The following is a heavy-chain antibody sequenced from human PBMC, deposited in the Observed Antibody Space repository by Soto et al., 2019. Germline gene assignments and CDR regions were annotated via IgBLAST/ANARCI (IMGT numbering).Heavy chain of an antibody. J-gene: IGHJ4*02. CDR2: IYHSGST. CDR3: TRQITGTNGFDF. D-gene: IGHD1-7*01. V-gene: IGHV4-4*02. CDR1: SGSISTSNW. Sequence: SETLSLTCAVSSGSISTSNWWSWVRQPPGKGLEWIWEIYHSGSTNYNPSFRSRVTMSVDKSKNQFSLRLNSVTAAATAVYYCTRQITGTNGFDFWGQGTLVTVSS.